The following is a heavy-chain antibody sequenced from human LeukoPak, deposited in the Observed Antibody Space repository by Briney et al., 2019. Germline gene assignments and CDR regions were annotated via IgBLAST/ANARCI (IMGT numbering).Heavy chain of an antibody. Sequence: SETLSLTCTVSGGSVSSGSYYWSWIRQPPGKGLEWIGYIYYSGSTNYNPSLKSRVTISVDTSKSQFSLKLSSVTAADTAVYYCARDQFYYDSSGLYNYYYGMDVWGQGTTVTVSS. CDR2: IYYSGST. CDR3: ARDQFYYDSSGLYNYYYGMDV. D-gene: IGHD3-22*01. V-gene: IGHV4-61*01. CDR1: GGSVSSGSYY. J-gene: IGHJ6*02.